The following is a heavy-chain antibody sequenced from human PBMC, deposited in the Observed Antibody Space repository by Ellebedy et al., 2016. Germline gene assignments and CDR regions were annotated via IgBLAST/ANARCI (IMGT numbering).Heavy chain of an antibody. V-gene: IGHV3-74*01. J-gene: IGHJ4*02. CDR1: GFTFSSYW. CDR2: INSDGSST. Sequence: GGSLRLSXAASGFTFSSYWMHWVRQAPGKGLVWVSRINSDGSSTSYADSVKGRFTISRDNAKNSLFLQTNSLRDEDTAVYFCARALQECNSVSCYTYWDYWGQGTLVTVSS. CDR3: ARALQECNSVSCYTYWDY. D-gene: IGHD2-2*02.